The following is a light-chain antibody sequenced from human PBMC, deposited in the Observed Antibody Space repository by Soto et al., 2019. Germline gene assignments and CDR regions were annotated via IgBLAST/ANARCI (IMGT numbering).Light chain of an antibody. Sequence: EIVMTQSPATLSVSPGERATLSCRASQSVSSYLAWYQQKPGQAPRLLIYDASNRATGIPARFSGSGSGTDFTPTISSLQPEDVATYYCQKYNIAPSWTFGQGTKVDIK. CDR1: QSVSSY. CDR3: QKYNIAPSWT. J-gene: IGKJ1*01. CDR2: DAS. V-gene: IGKV3D-15*01.